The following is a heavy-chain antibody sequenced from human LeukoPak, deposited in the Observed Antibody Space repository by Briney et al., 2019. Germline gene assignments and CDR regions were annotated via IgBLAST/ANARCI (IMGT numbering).Heavy chain of an antibody. D-gene: IGHD3-10*01. CDR3: ARAVVRGTNYFDY. Sequence: SETLSLTCAVYGGSFSGYYWSWIRQPPGKGLEWIGEINHSGSTNYNPSLKSRVTISVDTSKNQFSLKLSSVTAADTAVYYCARAVVRGTNYFDYWGQGTPVTVSS. J-gene: IGHJ4*02. CDR2: INHSGST. CDR1: GGSFSGYY. V-gene: IGHV4-34*01.